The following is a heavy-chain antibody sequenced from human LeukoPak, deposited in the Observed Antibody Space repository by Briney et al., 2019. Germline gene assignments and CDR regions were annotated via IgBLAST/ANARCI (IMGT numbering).Heavy chain of an antibody. CDR3: ARNWSPYDY. V-gene: IGHV3-7*01. J-gene: IGHJ4*02. Sequence: GGSLRLSCAASGFTFSSYWMTWVRQAPGKGLEWVANIKQDGSESHFVDSVKGRFTIPRDNAKNSLYMQMNSLRVEDTAVYYCARNWSPYDYWGQGTLVTVSS. CDR2: IKQDGSES. CDR1: GFTFSSYW.